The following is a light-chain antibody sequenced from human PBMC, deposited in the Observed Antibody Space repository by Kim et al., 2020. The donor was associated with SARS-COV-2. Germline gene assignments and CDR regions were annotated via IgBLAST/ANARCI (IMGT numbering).Light chain of an antibody. J-gene: IGKJ4*01. Sequence: PPGERATLSCRASEGVSSYLAWYQQKPGQAPRLLIYDASNRATGIPVRFSGSGSGTDFTLTISSLEPEDFAVYYCQQRTNWPPTFGGGTKVDIK. CDR1: EGVSSY. CDR3: QQRTNWPPT. CDR2: DAS. V-gene: IGKV3-11*01.